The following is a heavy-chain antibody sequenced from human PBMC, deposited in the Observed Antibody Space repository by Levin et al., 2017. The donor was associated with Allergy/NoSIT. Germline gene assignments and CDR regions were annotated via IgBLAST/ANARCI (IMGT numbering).Heavy chain of an antibody. CDR3: AREVYGDYGFDY. D-gene: IGHD4-17*01. CDR2: ISADESNS. V-gene: IGHV3-74*01. J-gene: IGHJ4*02. Sequence: PSETLSLTCAASGFTFSNYWMHWVRQVPGKGPVWVSRISADESNSNYADSVKGRFTISRDNAKDTLYLQMTSLRVEDTALYYCAREVYGDYGFDYWGQGTLVTVSS. CDR1: GFTFSNYW.